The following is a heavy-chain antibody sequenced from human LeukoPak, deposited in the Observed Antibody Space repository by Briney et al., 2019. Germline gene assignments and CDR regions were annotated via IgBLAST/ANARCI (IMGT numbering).Heavy chain of an antibody. V-gene: IGHV3-30*02. D-gene: IGHD6-19*01. CDR3: AKPWEQWLGYFDY. J-gene: IGHJ4*02. CDR1: GFTFSSYG. CDR2: IRYDGSNK. Sequence: GGSLRLSCAASGFTFSSYGMHWVRQAPGKGLEWVAFIRYDGSNKYYADSVKGRFTISRDNSKDTLYLQMNGLRAEDTAVYYCAKPWEQWLGYFDYWGQGTLVTVSS.